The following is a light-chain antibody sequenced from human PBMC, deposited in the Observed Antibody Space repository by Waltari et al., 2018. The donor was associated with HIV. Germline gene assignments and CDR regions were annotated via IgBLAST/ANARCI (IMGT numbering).Light chain of an antibody. CDR3: LLYVGTGIWV. J-gene: IGLJ3*02. Sequence: QTVVTQETSFSVSPGGTVTLTCGLSSGSVSSRYYPSWYQKTPGLPPRSLSDDTNPRSAGVPDRCSGSILGNKAALTITGAQSDDESEYYCLLYVGTGIWVFGGGTKLTVL. V-gene: IGLV8-61*01. CDR1: SGSVSSRYY. CDR2: DTN.